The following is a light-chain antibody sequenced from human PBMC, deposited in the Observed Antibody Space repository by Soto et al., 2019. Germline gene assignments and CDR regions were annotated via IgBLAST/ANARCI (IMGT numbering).Light chain of an antibody. J-gene: IGKJ5*01. CDR1: QSVSSSY. V-gene: IGKV3-20*01. CDR2: GAS. CDR3: QQYGSSPPIT. Sequence: EIVLTQSPCTLSLSTGERATLSCRASQSVSSSYLAWYQQKPGQAPRLLIYGASSRATGIPDRFSGSGSGTDFTLTISRLEPEDFAVYYCQQYGSSPPITFGQGTRLAI.